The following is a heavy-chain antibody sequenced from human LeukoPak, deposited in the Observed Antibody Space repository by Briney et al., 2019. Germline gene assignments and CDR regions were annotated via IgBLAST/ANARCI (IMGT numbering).Heavy chain of an antibody. CDR2: FSGSGGST. J-gene: IGHJ3*02. D-gene: IGHD3-22*01. Sequence: GGSLRLSCAASGFTFSSYAMSWVRQAPGKGLEWVSAFSGSGGSTYYADSVKGRFTISRDNSKNTAYLQMNSLRAEDTAVYYCAGVNPYYYDSSGYHAAFDIWGQGTMVTVSS. CDR1: GFTFSSYA. CDR3: AGVNPYYYDSSGYHAAFDI. V-gene: IGHV3-23*01.